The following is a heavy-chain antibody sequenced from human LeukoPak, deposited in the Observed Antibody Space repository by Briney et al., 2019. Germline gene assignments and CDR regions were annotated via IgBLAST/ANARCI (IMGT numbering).Heavy chain of an antibody. J-gene: IGHJ4*02. CDR3: ARDSSSWTDSGIFDY. D-gene: IGHD6-13*01. V-gene: IGHV3-33*01. CDR2: IWYDGSNK. Sequence: GGSLRPSCAASGFTFSSYGMHWVRQAPGKGLEWVAVIWYDGSNKYYADSVKGRFTIPRDNSKNTLYLQMNSLRAEDTAVDYCARDSSSWTDSGIFDYWGQGTLVTVSS. CDR1: GFTFSSYG.